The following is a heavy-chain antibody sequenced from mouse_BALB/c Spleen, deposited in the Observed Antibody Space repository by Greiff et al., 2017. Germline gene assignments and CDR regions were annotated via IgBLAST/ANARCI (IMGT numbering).Heavy chain of an antibody. CDR2: IWTGGGT. CDR3: VRDSLITTATFAY. CDR1: GFSLTSYD. V-gene: IGHV2-9-2*01. J-gene: IGHJ3*01. D-gene: IGHD1-2*01. Sequence: VKVVESGPGLVAPSQSLSITCTVSGFSLTSYDISWIRQPPGKGLEWLGVIWTGGGTNYNSAFMSRLSISKDNSKSQVFLKMNSLQTDDTAIYYCVRDSLITTATFAYWGQGTLVTVSA.